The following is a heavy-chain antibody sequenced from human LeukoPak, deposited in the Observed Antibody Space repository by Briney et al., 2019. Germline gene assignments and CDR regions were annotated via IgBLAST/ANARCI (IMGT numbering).Heavy chain of an antibody. CDR1: GGSFSGYY. CDR2: IYYSGNT. Sequence: PSETLSLTCAVYGGSFSGYYWGWIRRPPGKGLEWVGSIYYSGNTYYNPSLKSRVTISVDTSKTQFSLILTSVTAADTAVYYCARQTGAGLFILPGGQGTLVTVSS. J-gene: IGHJ4*02. D-gene: IGHD3-3*01. CDR3: ARQTGAGLFILP. V-gene: IGHV4-34*01.